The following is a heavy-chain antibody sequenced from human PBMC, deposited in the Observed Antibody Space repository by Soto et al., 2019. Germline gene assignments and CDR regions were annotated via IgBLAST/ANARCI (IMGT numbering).Heavy chain of an antibody. CDR3: ARYSGSYWHYLDF. CDR1: GYSFTSYW. J-gene: IGHJ4*02. Sequence: GESLKISCKGSGYSFTSYWIGWVRQMPGKGLEWMGIIYPGDSDTRYIPSFQGQVTISADKSISTAYLQWRSLEATDSAIYYCARYSGSYWHYLDFWGQGTLVTVSS. CDR2: IYPGDSDT. D-gene: IGHD1-26*01. V-gene: IGHV5-51*01.